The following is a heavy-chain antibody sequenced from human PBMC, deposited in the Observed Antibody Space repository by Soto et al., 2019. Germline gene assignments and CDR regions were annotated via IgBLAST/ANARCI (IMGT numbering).Heavy chain of an antibody. CDR2: LYYTGGT. V-gene: IGHV4-61*03. D-gene: IGHD5-12*01. CDR3: ARDEFPGDGYPAF. J-gene: IGHJ4*02. CDR1: GGSVTSGSYY. Sequence: PSETLSLTCAVSGGSVTSGSYYWSWIRQPPGKGLEWIGYLYYTGGTNYNPSLKSRLTMSLDTSKNHFSLKLYSVTAADTAVYYCARDEFPGDGYPAFWGQGTLVTVSS.